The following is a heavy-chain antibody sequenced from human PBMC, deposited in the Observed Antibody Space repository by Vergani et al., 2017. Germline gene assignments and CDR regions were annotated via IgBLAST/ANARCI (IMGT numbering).Heavy chain of an antibody. CDR2: ISYDGSNK. J-gene: IGHJ4*02. CDR3: ARLVGATDY. Sequence: QVQLVESGGGVVQPGRSLRLSCAASGFTFSSYAMHWVRQAQGKGLEWVSVISYDGSNKYYADSVKGRFTIARDKSKNTLYLQMNSLRAEDTAVYYCARLVGATDYWGQGTLVTVSS. D-gene: IGHD1-26*01. CDR1: GFTFSSYA. V-gene: IGHV3-30*04.